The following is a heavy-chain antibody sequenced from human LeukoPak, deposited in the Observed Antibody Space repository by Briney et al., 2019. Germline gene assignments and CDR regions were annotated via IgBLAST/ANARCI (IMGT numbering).Heavy chain of an antibody. V-gene: IGHV4-59*01. D-gene: IGHD1-14*01. J-gene: IGHJ4*02. CDR3: ASGGMTYFDY. CDR2: IYYSGST. CDR1: GGSISSYY. Sequence: NPSETLSLTCTVSGGSISSYYWSWIRQPPGKGLEWIGYIYYSGSTNYNPSLKSRVTISVDTSKNQFSLKLSSVTAADTAVYYCASGGMTYFDYWGQGTLVTVSS.